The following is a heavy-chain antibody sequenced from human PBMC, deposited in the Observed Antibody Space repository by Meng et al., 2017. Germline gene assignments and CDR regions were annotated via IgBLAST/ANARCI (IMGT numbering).Heavy chain of an antibody. CDR2: ISTTGSSI. D-gene: IGHD4-23*01. J-gene: IGHJ5*01. CDR1: GFTFRDYY. CDR3: ARSIPVTTPWFDS. V-gene: IGHV3-11*01. Sequence: VQLGESGGGLVKAGGSLRLSCAASGFTFRDYYMTWIRQAPGKGLEWVSSISTTGSSIYYADSVKGRFTISRDNARKLLYLQMNYLRPEDTAVYYCARSIPVTTPWFDSWGQGTLVTVSS.